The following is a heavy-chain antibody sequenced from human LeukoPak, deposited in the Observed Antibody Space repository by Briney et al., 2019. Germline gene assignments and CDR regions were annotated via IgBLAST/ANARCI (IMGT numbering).Heavy chain of an antibody. CDR1: GFAFSSSS. J-gene: IGHJ4*02. CDR3: AKEIFSGLLYIDY. Sequence: GGSLRLSCAASGFAFSSSSISWVRQAPGKGLEWVSAITDAVGSTHYADSVKGRFTISSDNSKNTVYLQMNSLRPEDMAVYYCAKEIFSGLLYIDYWGQGTLVTVSS. CDR2: ITDAVGST. D-gene: IGHD5-12*01. V-gene: IGHV3-23*01.